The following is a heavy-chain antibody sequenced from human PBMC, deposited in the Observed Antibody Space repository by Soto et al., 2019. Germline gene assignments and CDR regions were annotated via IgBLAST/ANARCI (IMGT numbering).Heavy chain of an antibody. Sequence: SGGSLRLSCAASGFTFSSYAMSWVRQAPGKGLEWVSAISGSGGSTYYADSVKGRFTISRDNSKNTLYLQMNSLRAEDTAVYYCAKDGGGIQLWPCYYYGIDVWGQGTTGTVSS. CDR3: AKDGGGIQLWPCYYYGIDV. CDR2: ISGSGGST. D-gene: IGHD5-18*01. V-gene: IGHV3-23*01. J-gene: IGHJ6*02. CDR1: GFTFSSYA.